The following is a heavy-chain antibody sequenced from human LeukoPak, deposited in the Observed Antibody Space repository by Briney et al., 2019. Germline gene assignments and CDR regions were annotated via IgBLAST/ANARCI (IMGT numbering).Heavy chain of an antibody. D-gene: IGHD2-15*01. V-gene: IGHV3-11*05. CDR1: GFTFSDYY. CDR2: ISSSSSYT. Sequence: PGGSLRLSCAASGFTFSDYYMSWIRQAPGKGLEWVSYISSSSSYTNYADSVKGRFTISRDNAKNSLYLQKNSLRAEDTAVYYCARVGHCSGGSCYSHGMDVWGQGTTVTVSS. CDR3: ARVGHCSGGSCYSHGMDV. J-gene: IGHJ6*02.